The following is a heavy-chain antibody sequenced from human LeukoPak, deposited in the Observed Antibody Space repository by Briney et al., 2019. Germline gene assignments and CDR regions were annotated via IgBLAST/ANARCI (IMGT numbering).Heavy chain of an antibody. CDR3: ARGGSATISPPYFDY. J-gene: IGHJ4*02. CDR2: IYYSGST. CDR1: GGSISSSGYY. Sequence: SETLSLTCTVSGGSISSSGYYWGWIRRPPGKGLGWIGSIYYSGSTYYNPSLKSRVTISVDTSKNQFSLNLSSVTAADTAVYYCARGGSATISPPYFDYWGQGTLVTGSS. V-gene: IGHV4-39*07. D-gene: IGHD5-12*01.